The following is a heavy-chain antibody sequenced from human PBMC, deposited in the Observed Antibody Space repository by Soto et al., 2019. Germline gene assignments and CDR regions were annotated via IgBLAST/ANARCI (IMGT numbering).Heavy chain of an antibody. CDR3: GREGRYGMDV. V-gene: IGHV3-21*01. J-gene: IGHJ6*02. CDR2: ISSSSSYI. Sequence: PGGSLRLSCAASRFTFSSYTMNWVRQAPGKGLEWVSSISSSSSYINYADSVKGRFTISRDNAKNSLYLQMNSLRAEDTAVYYCGREGRYGMDVWGQGTPVTVS. CDR1: RFTFSSYT.